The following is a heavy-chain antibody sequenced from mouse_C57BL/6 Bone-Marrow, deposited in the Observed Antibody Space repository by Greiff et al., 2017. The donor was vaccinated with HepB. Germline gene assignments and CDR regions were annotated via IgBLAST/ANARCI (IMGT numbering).Heavy chain of an antibody. D-gene: IGHD1-1*01. Sequence: VQLQQPGAELVKPGASVKVSCKASGYTFTSYWMHWVKQRPGQGLEWIGRIHPSDSDTNYNQKFKGKATLPVDTSASTAYMQLSSLTSEASAVYYCAREGGNDYGSSWSYWYFDVWGTGTTVTVSS. CDR1: GYTFTSYW. CDR3: AREGGNDYGSSWSYWYFDV. V-gene: IGHV1-74*01. J-gene: IGHJ1*03. CDR2: IHPSDSDT.